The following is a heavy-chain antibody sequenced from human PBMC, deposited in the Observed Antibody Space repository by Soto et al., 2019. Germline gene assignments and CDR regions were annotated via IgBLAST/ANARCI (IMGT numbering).Heavy chain of an antibody. Sequence: QLQLQESGPGLVKPSETLSLTCTVSGGSISSSSYYWGWIRQPPGKGLEWIGSIYYSGSTSYNPSPKLPGPTAVVTAKNQCSLKLSSVTAADTAVYYWAGHRAAAGALGYWGQGTLVTVSS. CDR3: AGHRAAAGALGY. V-gene: IGHV4-39*01. CDR1: GGSISSSSYY. CDR2: IYYSGST. D-gene: IGHD6-13*01. J-gene: IGHJ4*02.